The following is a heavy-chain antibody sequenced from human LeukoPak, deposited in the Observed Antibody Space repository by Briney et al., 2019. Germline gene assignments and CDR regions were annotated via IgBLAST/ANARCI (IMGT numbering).Heavy chain of an antibody. J-gene: IGHJ4*02. CDR3: AKKDLPTGSYTPFDH. D-gene: IGHD1-26*01. V-gene: IGHV3-30*02. CDR2: IRFDGSHK. Sequence: GGSLRLSCAASGFTFSRYGIHWVLQPPGKGLEWVAFIRFDGSHKYYADSVKGRFIISRDNFKNTMFLQMNDLRAEDTGVYYCAKKDLPTGSYTPFDHWGRGTLVTVSS. CDR1: GFTFSRYG.